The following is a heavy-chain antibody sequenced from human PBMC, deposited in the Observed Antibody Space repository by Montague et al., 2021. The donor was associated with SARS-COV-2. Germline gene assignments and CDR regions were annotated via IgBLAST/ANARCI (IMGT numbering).Heavy chain of an antibody. V-gene: IGHV4-4*02. CDR1: GDSLSTPHY. CDR2: VHHSGSA. CDR3: ACDRITRGWLDP. J-gene: IGHJ5*02. Sequence: SETLSLTCAVSGDSLSTPHYGRCGRQPPGKRVKWIGGVHHSGSANYNASFNGRATISVDKSKNQFSLTLTSVTAADTAVYYCACDRITRGWLDPWGQGTLVTVSS. D-gene: IGHD7-27*01.